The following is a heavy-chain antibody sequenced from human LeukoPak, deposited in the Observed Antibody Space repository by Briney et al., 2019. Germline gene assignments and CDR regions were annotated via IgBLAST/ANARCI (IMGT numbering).Heavy chain of an antibody. CDR3: ARYGIAARLGDSYYYGMDV. Sequence: KSSETLSLTCTVSRGSISSYYWSWIRQPPGKGLEWIGYIYYSGITNYNPSLKSRVTISVDTSKNQFSLKLSYVTAADTAVYYCARYGIAARLGDSYYYGMDVWGQGTTVPVSS. V-gene: IGHV4-59*08. CDR2: IYYSGIT. CDR1: RGSISSYY. J-gene: IGHJ6*02. D-gene: IGHD6-6*01.